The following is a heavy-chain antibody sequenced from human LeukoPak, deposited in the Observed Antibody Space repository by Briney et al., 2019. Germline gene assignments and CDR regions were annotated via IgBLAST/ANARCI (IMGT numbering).Heavy chain of an antibody. J-gene: IGHJ6*03. CDR3: ARDIVATIVMVEDYYYMDV. CDR2: ISSSSSDI. D-gene: IGHD5-12*01. V-gene: IGHV3-21*01. CDR1: GFTFISHS. Sequence: GESLRLSCAASGFTFISHSMNWVRQAPGRGLEWVSSISSSSSDIYYADSLKGRFTISRDNAKNSLYLQMNSLRAEDTAVYYCARDIVATIVMVEDYYYMDVWGKGTTVTVSS.